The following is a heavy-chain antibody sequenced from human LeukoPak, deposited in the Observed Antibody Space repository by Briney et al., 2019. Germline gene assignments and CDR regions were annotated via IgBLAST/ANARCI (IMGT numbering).Heavy chain of an antibody. CDR1: GYIFTDYY. CDR2: LNSSGGST. V-gene: IGHV1-46*01. Sequence: GASVKVSCKTSGYIFTDYYIHWVRQAPGQGLEWMGILNSSGGSTTYAQKFQGRITMTRDASTSTVYMELRSLRSEDTAVYYCASVYKNGMDVWGQGTTVTVSS. J-gene: IGHJ6*02. CDR3: ASVYKNGMDV. D-gene: IGHD5-24*01.